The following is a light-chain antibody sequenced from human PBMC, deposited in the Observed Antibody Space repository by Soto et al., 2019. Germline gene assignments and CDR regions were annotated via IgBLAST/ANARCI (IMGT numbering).Light chain of an antibody. CDR3: AAWDDSLSGPNVV. J-gene: IGLJ2*01. Sequence: QSVLTQPPSASGTPGQRVTISCSGSSSNIGSNYVYSYQQLPGTAPKLLIYRNNQRPSGVPDRFSGSKSGTSASLAISGLRAEDEADYYCAAWDDSLSGPNVVFGGGTKVTVL. V-gene: IGLV1-47*01. CDR1: SSNIGSNY. CDR2: RNN.